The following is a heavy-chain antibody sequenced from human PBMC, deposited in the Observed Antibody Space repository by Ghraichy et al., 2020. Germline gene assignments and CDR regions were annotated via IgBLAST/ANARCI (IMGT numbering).Heavy chain of an antibody. Sequence: GGSMRLSCAASGFTFSSYAMHWVRQAPGKGLEYVSAISSNGGSTYYANSVKGRLTISRDNSKNTLYLQMGSLRAEDMAVYYCARDGGLRLGELSPAGDAFDIWGQGTMVTVSS. CDR2: ISSNGGST. CDR3: ARDGGLRLGELSPAGDAFDI. CDR1: GFTFSSYA. V-gene: IGHV3-64*01. D-gene: IGHD3-16*02. J-gene: IGHJ3*02.